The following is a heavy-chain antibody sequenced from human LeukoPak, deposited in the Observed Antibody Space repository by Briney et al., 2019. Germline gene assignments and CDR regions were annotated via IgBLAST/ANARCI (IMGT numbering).Heavy chain of an antibody. CDR3: ARGIAALYYYYGMDV. D-gene: IGHD6-13*01. CDR1: GYTFTGYA. J-gene: IGHJ6*02. CDR2: INTNTGNP. V-gene: IGHV7-4-1*02. Sequence: ASVKVSCKASGYTFTGYAMNWVRQAPGQGLEWMGWINTNTGNPTYAQGFTGRFVFSLDTSVSTAYLQISSLKAEDTAVYYCARGIAALYYYYGMDVWGQGTTVTVSS.